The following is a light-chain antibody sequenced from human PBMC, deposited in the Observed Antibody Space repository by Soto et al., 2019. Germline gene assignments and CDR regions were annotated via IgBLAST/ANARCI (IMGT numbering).Light chain of an antibody. CDR2: AAS. CDR3: QQGDSFPFT. Sequence: DIQMTQSPSTLSASVGDRVTITCRASQSISSWLAWYQQKPGKAPKLLISAASSLQSGVPRRFSGSGSRTDFSLVISSLQPEDFATYFCQQGDSFPFTFGGGTKVDNK. CDR1: QSISSW. V-gene: IGKV1-12*01. J-gene: IGKJ4*01.